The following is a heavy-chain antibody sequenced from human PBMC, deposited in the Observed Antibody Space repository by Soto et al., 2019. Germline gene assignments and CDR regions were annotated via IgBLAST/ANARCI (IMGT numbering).Heavy chain of an antibody. CDR3: ARDPSVTVIGRADH. CDR2: INWNSAVI. J-gene: IGHJ4*02. V-gene: IGHV3-9*01. D-gene: IGHD4-4*01. Sequence: GGSLRLSCVVSGFTFDDYAMHWVRQAPGGGLEWVSGINWNSAVIGYADSVKGRFTISRDNAKNALYLQMTSLRSEDTALYYCARDPSVTVIGRADHWGQGTLVTVSS. CDR1: GFTFDDYA.